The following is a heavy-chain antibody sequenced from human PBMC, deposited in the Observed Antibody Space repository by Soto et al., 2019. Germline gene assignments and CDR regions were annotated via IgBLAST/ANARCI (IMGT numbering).Heavy chain of an antibody. CDR1: GFTFSSYA. D-gene: IGHD3-10*01. CDR3: AKVLLWFGELSELDY. J-gene: IGHJ4*02. CDR2: ISGSGGST. Sequence: EVQLLESGGGLVQPGGSLRLSCAASGFTFSSYAMSWVRQAPGKGLEWVSAISGSGGSTYYADSVKGRFTISRDNSKKTMYLQMNSLRAEDTAVYYCAKVLLWFGELSELDYWGQGTLVTVSS. V-gene: IGHV3-23*01.